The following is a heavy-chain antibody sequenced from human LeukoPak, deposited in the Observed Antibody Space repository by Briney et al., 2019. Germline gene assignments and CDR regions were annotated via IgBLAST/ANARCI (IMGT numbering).Heavy chain of an antibody. CDR1: GGSISTYD. Sequence: SETLSLTCIVSGGSISTYDWSWIRQPPGKGLEWIGYIYYSGNTNYNPSLKSRVTIAVDTSNNQVSLKLNSVTAADTAVYYCARRPNCGGDCYYDYWGHGTLVTVSS. J-gene: IGHJ4*01. CDR2: IYYSGNT. CDR3: ARRPNCGGDCYYDY. V-gene: IGHV4-59*01. D-gene: IGHD2-21*02.